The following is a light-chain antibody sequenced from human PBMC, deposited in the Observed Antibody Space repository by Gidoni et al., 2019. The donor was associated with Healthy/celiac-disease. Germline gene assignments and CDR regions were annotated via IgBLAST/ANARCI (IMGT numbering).Light chain of an antibody. CDR1: QGISSY. J-gene: IGKJ1*01. CDR3: QQLNSYPRT. Sequence: DIQLTQSPSFLSASVGDRVTITCRASQGISSYLAWYQQKPGKAPKLLIYAASTLQSGVPSRFSGSGSGTAFTLTISSLQPEDFATYSCQQLNSYPRTFGQGTKVDIK. V-gene: IGKV1-9*01. CDR2: AAS.